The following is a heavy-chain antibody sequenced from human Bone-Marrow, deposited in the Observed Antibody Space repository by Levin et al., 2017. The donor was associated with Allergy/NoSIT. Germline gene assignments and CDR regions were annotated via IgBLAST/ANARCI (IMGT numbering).Heavy chain of an antibody. CDR3: AREGGSSWYPVDY. V-gene: IGHV1-8*01. J-gene: IGHJ4*02. Sequence: GESLKISCKASGYTFAGYDISWVRQGTGQGLEWMGWMSPDSGNTGYAEKFQGRLTMTMNTSISTVYMELTSLRSEDTAVYYCAREGGSSWYPVDYWGQGTLVTVSS. D-gene: IGHD6-13*01. CDR2: MSPDSGNT. CDR1: GYTFAGYD.